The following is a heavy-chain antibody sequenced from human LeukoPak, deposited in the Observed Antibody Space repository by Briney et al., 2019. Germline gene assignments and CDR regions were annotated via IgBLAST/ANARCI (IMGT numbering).Heavy chain of an antibody. Sequence: SETLSLTCTVSGGSISSYYWSWIRQPPGKGLEWIGYIYYSGSTNYNPSLKSRVTISVDTSKNQFSLKLSSVTAADTAVYYCARCGGSSRTYYYYGMDVWGQGTTVTVSS. CDR3: ARCGGSSRTYYYYGMDV. D-gene: IGHD2-15*01. CDR2: IYYSGST. V-gene: IGHV4-59*01. J-gene: IGHJ6*02. CDR1: GGSISSYY.